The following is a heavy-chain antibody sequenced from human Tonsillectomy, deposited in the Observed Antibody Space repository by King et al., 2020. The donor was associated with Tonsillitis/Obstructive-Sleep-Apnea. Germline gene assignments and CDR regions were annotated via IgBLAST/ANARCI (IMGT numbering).Heavy chain of an antibody. CDR1: GGSVSSGSYF. D-gene: IGHD2-2*01. CDR2: LSYSGAT. J-gene: IGHJ4*02. V-gene: IGHV4-61*01. Sequence: VQLQESGPGLVKPSETLSLSCTVSGGSVSSGSYFWSWVRQPPGKGLEWVGYLSYSGATNYNPSLKCRVTISVDTSKNQFSLKLSSVTAADTAVYYCAREPLTRFCSSASCLDYWGQGTLVTVSS. CDR3: AREPLTRFCSSASCLDY.